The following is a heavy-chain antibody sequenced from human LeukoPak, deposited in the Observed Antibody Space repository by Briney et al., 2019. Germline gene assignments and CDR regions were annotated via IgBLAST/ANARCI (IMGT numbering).Heavy chain of an antibody. CDR2: IIPIFGTA. D-gene: IGHD5-18*01. Sequence: SVKVSCKASGGTFSSYAISWVRQAPGQGLEWMGGIIPIFGTANYAQKFQGRVTITADESTSTAYMELSSLRSEDTAVYYCVNSWGRGIQPFDYWGQGTLVTVSS. CDR3: VNSWGRGIQPFDY. V-gene: IGHV1-69*13. J-gene: IGHJ4*02. CDR1: GGTFSSYA.